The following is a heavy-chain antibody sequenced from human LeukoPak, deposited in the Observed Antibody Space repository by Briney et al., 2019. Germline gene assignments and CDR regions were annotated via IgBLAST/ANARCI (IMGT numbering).Heavy chain of an antibody. J-gene: IGHJ3*02. CDR3: ARGAAVVAATLGDAFDI. CDR1: GYTFTAYY. Sequence: ASVKVSCKASGYTFTAYYMHWVRQAPGQRLEWMGWISPDTGRTHYAPKFQGRVTMTRDMSTSTVYMELSSLRSEDTAVYYCARGAAVVAATLGDAFDIWGQGTMVTVSS. D-gene: IGHD2-15*01. V-gene: IGHV1-2*02. CDR2: ISPDTGRT.